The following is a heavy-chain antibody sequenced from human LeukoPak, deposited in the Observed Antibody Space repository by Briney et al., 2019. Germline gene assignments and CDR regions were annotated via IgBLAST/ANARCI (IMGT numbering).Heavy chain of an antibody. J-gene: IGHJ4*02. D-gene: IGHD6-19*01. CDR3: ATTLYSSVWYPSFDY. CDR1: GFTFSSYG. V-gene: IGHV3-33*08. CDR2: IWYDGSNK. Sequence: GGSLRLSCAASGFTFSSYGMHWVRQAPGKGLEWVAVIWYDGSNKYYADSVKGRFTISRDNSKNTLYLQMNSLRAEDTAVYYCATTLYSSVWYPSFDYWGQGTLVTVSS.